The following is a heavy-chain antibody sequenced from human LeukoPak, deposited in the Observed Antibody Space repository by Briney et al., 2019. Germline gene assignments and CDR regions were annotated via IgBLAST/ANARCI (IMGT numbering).Heavy chain of an antibody. CDR1: NGSFSDYS. J-gene: IGHJ6*03. V-gene: IGHV4-34*01. CDR3: ARVSGYEYYYYYYYMDV. Sequence: SETLSLTCAVYNGSFSDYSWSWIRQPPGKGLDWIGEIHHSGTTYYNPSLKSRVTISVDTSKNQFSLKLSSVTAADTAVYYCARVSGYEYYYYYYYMDVWGKGTTVTVSS. CDR2: IHHSGTT. D-gene: IGHD5-12*01.